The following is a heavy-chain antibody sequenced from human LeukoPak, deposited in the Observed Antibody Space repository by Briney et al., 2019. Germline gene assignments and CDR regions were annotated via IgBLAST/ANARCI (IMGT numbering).Heavy chain of an antibody. D-gene: IGHD3-10*01. CDR1: GGTFSSYA. CDR2: IIPILGIA. CDR3: ARDEKFDPGFDP. J-gene: IGHJ5*02. V-gene: IGHV1-69*04. Sequence: ASVTVSCKASGGTFSSYAISWVRQAPGQGLEWMGRIIPILGIANYAQKFQGRVTITADKSTSTAYMELSSLRSEDTAVYYCARDEKFDPGFDPWGQGTLVTVSS.